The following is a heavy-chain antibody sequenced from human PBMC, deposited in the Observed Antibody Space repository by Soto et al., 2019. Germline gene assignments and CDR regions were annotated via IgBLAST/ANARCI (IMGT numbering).Heavy chain of an antibody. J-gene: IGHJ6*02. CDR2: IYPGDSDI. CDR1: GYRFTSYW. V-gene: IGHV5-51*01. CDR3: ARQLPYGGNSYYGMDV. D-gene: IGHD2-15*01. Sequence: LGESMKISSKGSGYRFTSYWVGWVRQMTGKGLEWMGIIYPGDSDIRYSPSFQGQVTISADKSISTAYLQWSGLKASDTAIYYCARQLPYGGNSYYGMDVWGQGTTVTVSS.